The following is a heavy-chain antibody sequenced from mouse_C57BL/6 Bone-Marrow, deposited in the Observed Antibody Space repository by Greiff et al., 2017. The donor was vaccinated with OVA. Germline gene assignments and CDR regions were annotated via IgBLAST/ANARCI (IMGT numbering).Heavy chain of an antibody. D-gene: IGHD2-1*01. V-gene: IGHV4-1*01. CDR2: INPDSSTI. CDR3: ASLIYYVFAY. Sequence: AAPGIDFSRSWMSWVRRAPGKGLEWIGEINPDSSTINYAPSLKDKFIISRDNAKNTLYLQMSKVRSEDTALYYCASLIYYVFAYWGQGTLVTVSA. J-gene: IGHJ3*01. CDR1: GIDFSRSW.